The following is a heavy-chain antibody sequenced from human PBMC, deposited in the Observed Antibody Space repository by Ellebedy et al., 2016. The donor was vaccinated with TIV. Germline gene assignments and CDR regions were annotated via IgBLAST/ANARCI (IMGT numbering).Heavy chain of an antibody. D-gene: IGHD6-19*01. CDR3: ARETSGWQGAFDY. J-gene: IGHJ4*02. Sequence: AASVKVSCKASGYNFSSNAIHWVRQAPGQRLEWMGWINGGNGNTKYSQKFEGRVTITRDTSASTVYMEMSSLRSEDTAVYYCARETSGWQGAFDYWGQGTLVTASS. V-gene: IGHV1-3*01. CDR2: INGGNGNT. CDR1: GYNFSSNA.